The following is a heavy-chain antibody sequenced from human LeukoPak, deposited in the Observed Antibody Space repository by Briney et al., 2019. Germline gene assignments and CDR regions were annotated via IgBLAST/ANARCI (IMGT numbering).Heavy chain of an antibody. CDR2: IGTSSTPI. J-gene: IGHJ5*01. CDR1: GFTFGKYS. CDR3: ARDNWIDC. V-gene: IGHV3-48*04. Sequence: GGSLRLSCAASGFTFGKYSMTWVRQAPGKGLEWVSFIGTSSTPIYYADSVRGRFTISRDNTKNSLYLQMKSLKVEDTAIYYCARDNWIDCWGQGTLVTVSS.